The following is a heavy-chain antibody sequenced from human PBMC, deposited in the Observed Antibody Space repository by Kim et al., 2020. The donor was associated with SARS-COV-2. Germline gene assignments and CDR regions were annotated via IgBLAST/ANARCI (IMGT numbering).Heavy chain of an antibody. D-gene: IGHD3-3*01. Sequence: ASVKVSCKASGYTFTSYAMNCVRQAPGQGLEWMGWINTNTGNPTYAQGFTGRFVFSLDTSVSTAYLQISSLKAEDTAVYYCARGQYDFWSGYYFVGYWGQGTLVTVSS. CDR3: ARGQYDFWSGYYFVGY. J-gene: IGHJ4*02. CDR1: GYTFTSYA. CDR2: INTNTGNP. V-gene: IGHV7-4-1*02.